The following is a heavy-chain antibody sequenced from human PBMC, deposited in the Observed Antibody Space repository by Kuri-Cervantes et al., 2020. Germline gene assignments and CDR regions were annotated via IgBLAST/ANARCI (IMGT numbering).Heavy chain of an antibody. V-gene: IGHV3-48*03. Sequence: GESLKISCAASGFTFSTYEMNWVRQAPGKGLEWVSYISSSGSIKKYADSVRGRFTISRDNAKNSLHLQMNSLRAEDTAVYYCARDHYSSSWYAHYYYYYYMDVWGKGTTVTVSS. J-gene: IGHJ6*03. D-gene: IGHD6-13*01. CDR2: ISSSGSIK. CDR1: GFTFSTYE. CDR3: ARDHYSSSWYAHYYYYYYMDV.